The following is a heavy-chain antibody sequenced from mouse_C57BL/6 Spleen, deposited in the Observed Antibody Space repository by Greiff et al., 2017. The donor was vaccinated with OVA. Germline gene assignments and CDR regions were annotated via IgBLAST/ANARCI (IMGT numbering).Heavy chain of an antibody. D-gene: IGHD1-1*01. CDR1: GFTFTDYY. Sequence: EVQLVESGGGLVQPGGSLSLSCAASGFTFTDYYMSWVRQPPGKALEWLGFIRNKANGYTTEYSASVKGRFTISRDNSQSILYLQMNALRAEDSATYYCARSYGSSYNYAMDYWGQGTSVTVSS. CDR2: IRNKANGYTT. V-gene: IGHV7-3*01. CDR3: ARSYGSSYNYAMDY. J-gene: IGHJ4*01.